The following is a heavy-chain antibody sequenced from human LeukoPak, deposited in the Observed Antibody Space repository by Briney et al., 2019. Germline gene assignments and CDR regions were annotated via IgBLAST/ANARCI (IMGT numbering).Heavy chain of an antibody. Sequence: GGSLRLSCAASGFTFSSYGMHWVRQAPGKGLEWVAVIWYDGSNKYYADSVKGRFTISRDNSKNTLYLQMNSLRAEDTAVYYCAKAPKGPSLWFGELLAWFDYWGQGTLVTVSS. CDR3: AKAPKGPSLWFGELLAWFDY. V-gene: IGHV3-30*02. CDR1: GFTFSSYG. J-gene: IGHJ4*02. CDR2: IWYDGSNK. D-gene: IGHD3-10*01.